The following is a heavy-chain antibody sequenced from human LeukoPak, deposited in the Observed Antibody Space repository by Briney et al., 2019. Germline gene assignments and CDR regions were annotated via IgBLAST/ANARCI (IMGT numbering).Heavy chain of an antibody. J-gene: IGHJ4*02. CDR1: GFTFSSYA. Sequence: GGSLTLSCAASGFTFSSYAMSWVRQAPGKGLEWVSAISGSGGSTYYADSVKGRFTISRDNSKNTLYLQMNSLRAEDTAVYYCATLFNSGWYNFDYWGQGTLVTVSS. D-gene: IGHD6-19*01. V-gene: IGHV3-23*01. CDR2: ISGSGGST. CDR3: ATLFNSGWYNFDY.